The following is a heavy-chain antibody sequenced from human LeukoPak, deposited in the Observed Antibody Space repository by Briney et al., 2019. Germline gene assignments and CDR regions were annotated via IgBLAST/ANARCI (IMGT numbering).Heavy chain of an antibody. CDR3: ARDLEDSSGYTPTY. CDR2: VTHNGGGT. J-gene: IGHJ4*02. V-gene: IGHV1-2*06. D-gene: IGHD6-19*01. CDR1: GYTFTSYD. Sequence: ASVKVSCKASGYTFTSYDMHWVRQAPGQGLEWMALVTHNGGGTDYAQSLKGRVTMTSDTSISTAYMDLSRLRSDDTAVCLCARDLEDSSGYTPTYWGQGTLVTVSS.